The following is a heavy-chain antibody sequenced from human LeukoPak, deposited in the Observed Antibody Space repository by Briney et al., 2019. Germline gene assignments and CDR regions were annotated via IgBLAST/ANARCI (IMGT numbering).Heavy chain of an antibody. CDR1: GGSINNYY. J-gene: IGHJ5*02. V-gene: IGHV4-59*12. D-gene: IGHD4-17*01. CDR2: IYYSGST. Sequence: SETLSLTCTVSGGSINNYYWNWIRQPPGKGLEWIGSIYYSGSTYNNPSLKSRVTISVDKSKNQFSLKLSSVTAADTAVYYCASDYGDYDAWFDPWGQGTLVTVSS. CDR3: ASDYGDYDAWFDP.